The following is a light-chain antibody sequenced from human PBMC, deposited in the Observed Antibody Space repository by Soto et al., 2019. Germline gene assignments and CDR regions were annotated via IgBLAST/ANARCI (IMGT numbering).Light chain of an antibody. CDR2: AAS. CDR3: QQYYSYPSIT. V-gene: IGKV1-8*01. J-gene: IGKJ5*01. Sequence: IRMTQSPSSFSASTGDRVTITCRASQGISSYLAWYQQKPGKAPKLLIYAASTLQSGVPSRFSGSGSGTDFTLTISCLQSEDFATYYCQQYYSYPSITFGQGTRLEIK. CDR1: QGISSY.